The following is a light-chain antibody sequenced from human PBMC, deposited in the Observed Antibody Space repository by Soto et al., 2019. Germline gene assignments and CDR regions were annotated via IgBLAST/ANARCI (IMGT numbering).Light chain of an antibody. Sequence: QSVLTQPASVSGSPGQSITISCTGTSSDVGGYNYVSWYQPHPGKAPKLMIYDVSNPPSGVSNRFSGSKSGNTASLTISGLQAEDEADYYCSSYTSSSAPLYVFGTGTKLTVL. J-gene: IGLJ1*01. CDR3: SSYTSSSAPLYV. CDR2: DVS. V-gene: IGLV2-14*01. CDR1: SSDVGGYNY.